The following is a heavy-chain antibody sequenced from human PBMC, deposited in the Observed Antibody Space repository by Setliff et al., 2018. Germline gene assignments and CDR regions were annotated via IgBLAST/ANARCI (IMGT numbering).Heavy chain of an antibody. CDR3: AREHVSGHSEY. V-gene: IGHV5-51*01. CDR2: VYPGDSDT. D-gene: IGHD1-26*01. Sequence: GESLKISCKGSGYRFTTYWIAWVRQKPGKGLEWMGIVYPGDSDTQYSPSFQGQVTFSSDKSINTAYLHLSSLKASDTATYYCAREHVSGHSEYWGQGTLVTVSS. CDR1: GYRFTTYW. J-gene: IGHJ4*02.